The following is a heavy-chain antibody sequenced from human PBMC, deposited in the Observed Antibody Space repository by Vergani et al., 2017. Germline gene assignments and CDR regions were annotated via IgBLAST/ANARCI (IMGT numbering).Heavy chain of an antibody. CDR2: IYYSGST. CDR3: ARAYCGGDCYSPDDAFDI. CDR1: GGSISSYY. J-gene: IGHJ3*02. Sequence: QVQLQESGPGLVKPSETLSLTCTVSGGSISSYYWSWIRQPPGKGLEWIGDIYYSGSTNYNPSLKSRVTISVDTSKNQFSLKLNSVTAADTAVYYCARAYCGGDCYSPDDAFDIWGQGTMVTVSS. D-gene: IGHD2-21*02. V-gene: IGHV4-59*01.